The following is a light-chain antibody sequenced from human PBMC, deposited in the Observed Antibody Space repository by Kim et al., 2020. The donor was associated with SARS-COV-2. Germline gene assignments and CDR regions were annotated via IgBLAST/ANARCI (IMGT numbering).Light chain of an antibody. CDR2: GAS. V-gene: IGKV1-27*01. J-gene: IGKJ1*01. CDR1: QDIANS. CDR3: QKYNSAPWT. Sequence: ASVGDRVTITCRASQDIANSLAWYQQKPGTVPKVLIYGASTLQSGVPSRFSGSGSGTEFTLTIGSLQTEDVATYYCQKYNSAPWTFGPGTKVDNQT.